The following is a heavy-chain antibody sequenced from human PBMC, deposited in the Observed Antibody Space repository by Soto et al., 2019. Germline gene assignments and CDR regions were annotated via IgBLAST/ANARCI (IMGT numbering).Heavy chain of an antibody. CDR1: GFTFSSYA. V-gene: IGHV3-23*01. CDR2: IRGSGGST. CDR3: AKDASRGSYYYYYYYGMDV. Sequence: GGSLRLSCAASGFTFSSYAMSGVRQAPGKGLEWVSAIRGSGGSTYYADSVKGRFTIARDNSKNPLYLQMNSLRAEDRAVYYCAKDASRGSYYYYYYYGMDVWGQGTTVTVSS. D-gene: IGHD1-26*01. J-gene: IGHJ6*02.